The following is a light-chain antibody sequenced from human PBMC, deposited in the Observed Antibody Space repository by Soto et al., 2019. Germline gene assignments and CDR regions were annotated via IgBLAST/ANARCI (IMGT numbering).Light chain of an antibody. CDR1: SGHSNYA. CDR2: LNSDGSH. Sequence: QSVLTQSSSASASLGASVKLTCVLSSGHSNYAVAWHQQQPEKGPRYLMRLNSDGSHNRGDGIPDRFSGSSSGTERYLTISRLQSEDEADYYCQTWGTGTVIFGGGTKLTVL. V-gene: IGLV4-69*01. CDR3: QTWGTGTVI. J-gene: IGLJ2*01.